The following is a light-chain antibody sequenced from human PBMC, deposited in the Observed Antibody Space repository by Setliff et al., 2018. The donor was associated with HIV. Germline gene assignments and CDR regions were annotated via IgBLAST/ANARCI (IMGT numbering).Light chain of an antibody. V-gene: IGLV2-14*01. CDR3: SSYTSSSLYV. J-gene: IGLJ1*01. CDR2: EVS. CDR1: SSDVGGYNY. Sequence: QSVLTQPASVSGSPGQSITISCTGTSSDVGGYNYVSWYQHHPGKAPKLMICEVSNRPSGVSNRSSGSKSGNTASLTISGLQADDEADYYCSSYTSSSLYVFGTGTKVTVL.